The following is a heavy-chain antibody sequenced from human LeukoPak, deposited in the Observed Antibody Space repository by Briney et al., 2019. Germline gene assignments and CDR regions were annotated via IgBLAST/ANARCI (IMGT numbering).Heavy chain of an antibody. J-gene: IGHJ4*02. D-gene: IGHD3-16*01. CDR3: ARVRYRLAETYIDY. CDR1: GYTFTNYY. CDR2: INPSGGST. V-gene: IGHV1-46*01. Sequence: ASVKVSCKASGYTFTNYYMHWVRQAPGQGLEWMGIINPSGGSTNYAQKFQGRVTMTRDTSISTAYMELSRLRSDDTAVYYCARVRYRLAETYIDYWGQGTLVTVSS.